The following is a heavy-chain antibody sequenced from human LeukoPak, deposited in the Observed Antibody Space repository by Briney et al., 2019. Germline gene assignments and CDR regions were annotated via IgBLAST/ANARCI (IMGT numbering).Heavy chain of an antibody. CDR2: INSDGSST. D-gene: IGHD3-22*01. V-gene: IGHV3-74*01. Sequence: GGSLRLSCAASGFTFSSYWMHWVRQAPGKGLVWVSRINSDGSSTSYADSVKGRFTISRDNAKNTLYLQMNGLRAEDTAVYYCARVNYYDSSGYSNDYWGQGTLVTVSS. CDR1: GFTFSSYW. J-gene: IGHJ4*02. CDR3: ARVNYYDSSGYSNDY.